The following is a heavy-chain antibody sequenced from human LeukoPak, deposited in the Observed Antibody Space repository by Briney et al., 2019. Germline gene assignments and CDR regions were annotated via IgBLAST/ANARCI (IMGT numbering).Heavy chain of an antibody. Sequence: ASVKVSCKASGYTSYYMHWVRQAPGQGLEWMGIINPSGGSTTYAQKFQGRVTMTRDTSTSTVYMELSRLRSEDTAVYYCARDRDDDILTGYPDYGFDYWGQGTPVTVSS. CDR3: ARDRDDDILTGYPDYGFDY. CDR2: INPSGGST. D-gene: IGHD3-9*01. V-gene: IGHV1-46*01. CDR1: GYTSYY. J-gene: IGHJ4*02.